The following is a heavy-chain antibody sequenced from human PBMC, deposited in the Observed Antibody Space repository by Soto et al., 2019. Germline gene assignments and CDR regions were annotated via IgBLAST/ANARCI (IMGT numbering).Heavy chain of an antibody. CDR3: ARDQGKNPPRITMIVVVDTASYGMDV. D-gene: IGHD3-22*01. J-gene: IGHJ6*02. CDR2: FSAYNGNT. V-gene: IGHV1-18*04. Sequence: QVQLVQSGAEVKKPGASVKVSCKASGYTFPIYGITWVRQAPGHGLAWMGWFSAYNGNTNYAQKLRVRVSMNTGTDTRTAYMELRSLRSDDTAVYYGARDQGKNPPRITMIVVVDTASYGMDVLGQGTTVTGSS. CDR1: GYTFPIYG.